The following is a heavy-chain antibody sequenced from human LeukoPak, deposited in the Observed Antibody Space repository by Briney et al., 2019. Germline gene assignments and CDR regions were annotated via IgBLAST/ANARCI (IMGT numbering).Heavy chain of an antibody. D-gene: IGHD6-6*01. V-gene: IGHV3-7*05. Sequence: GGSLRLSCAASGFTFSAYTVSWVRQAPGKGLEWVAHIKQDGSEEYYVDPVKGRFTISRDNAKNSLYLQMNSLRAEDTAVYYCARHIRGSSSSCFDYWGQGTLVTVSS. CDR3: ARHIRGSSSSCFDY. CDR1: GFTFSAYT. CDR2: IKQDGSEE. J-gene: IGHJ4*02.